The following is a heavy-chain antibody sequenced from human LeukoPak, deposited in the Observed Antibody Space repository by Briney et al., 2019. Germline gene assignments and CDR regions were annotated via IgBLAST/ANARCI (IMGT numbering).Heavy chain of an antibody. CDR2: IYYSGST. D-gene: IGHD3-9*01. CDR3: ARRAGGYFDWLPPPWAFDI. V-gene: IGHV4-39*01. CDR1: GGSISSSSYY. J-gene: IGHJ3*02. Sequence: SETLSLTCTVSGGSISSSSYYWGWIRQPPGKGLEWIGSIYYSGSTYYNPSLKSRVTISVDTSKNQFSLKLSSVTAADAAVYYCARRAGGYFDWLPPPWAFDIWGQGTMVTVSS.